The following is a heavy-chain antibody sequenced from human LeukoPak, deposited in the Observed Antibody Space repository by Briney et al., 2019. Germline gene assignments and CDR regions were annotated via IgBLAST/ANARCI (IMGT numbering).Heavy chain of an antibody. Sequence: ASAKVSCKASGGTFSSYAISWVRQAPGQGLEWMGGIIPIFGTANYAQKFQGRVTITADESTSTAYMELSSLRSEDTAVYYCARVQIWVFPPPIAGDWYFDLWGRGTLVTVSS. CDR1: GGTFSSYA. J-gene: IGHJ2*01. CDR2: IIPIFGTA. CDR3: ARVQIWVFPPPIAGDWYFDL. V-gene: IGHV1-69*13. D-gene: IGHD6-13*01.